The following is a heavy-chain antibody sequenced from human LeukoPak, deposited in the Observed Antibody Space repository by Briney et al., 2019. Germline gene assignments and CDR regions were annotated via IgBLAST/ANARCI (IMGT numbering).Heavy chain of an antibody. V-gene: IGHV1-69*02. CDR1: GGTFSSYT. CDR3: ARGIAAAGTPYYFDY. J-gene: IGHJ4*02. Sequence: GASVKVSCEASGGTFSSYTISWVRQAPGQGLEWMGRIIPILGIAKYAQKFQGRVTITADKSTSTAYMELSSLRSEDTAVYYCARGIAAAGTPYYFDYWGQGTLVTVSS. D-gene: IGHD6-13*01. CDR2: IIPILGIA.